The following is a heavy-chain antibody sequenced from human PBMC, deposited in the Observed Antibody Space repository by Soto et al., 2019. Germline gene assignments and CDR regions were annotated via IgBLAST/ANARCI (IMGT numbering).Heavy chain of an antibody. V-gene: IGHV4-34*01. Sequence: QVQLQQWGAGLLKPSETLSLTCAVCGGSFSGYYWSWIRQPPGKGLEWIGEINHSGSTNYNPSLKSRVTISVDTSKNQFSLKLSSVTAADTAVYYCARGPADRYYYYMDVWGKGTTVTVSS. D-gene: IGHD2-2*01. CDR2: INHSGST. CDR1: GGSFSGYY. CDR3: ARGPADRYYYYMDV. J-gene: IGHJ6*03.